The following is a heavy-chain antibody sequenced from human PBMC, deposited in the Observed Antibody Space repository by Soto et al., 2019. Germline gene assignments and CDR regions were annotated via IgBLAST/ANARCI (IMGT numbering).Heavy chain of an antibody. D-gene: IGHD3-22*01. V-gene: IGHV1-69*12. CDR3: ARDPSYDSSGYYYYYYGMDV. Sequence: QVQLVQSGAEVKKPGSSVKVSCKASGGTFSSYAISWVRQAPGQGLEWMGGIIPIFGTANYAQKFQGRVRITADEATSTAYMELSSLRSEDTAVYYCARDPSYDSSGYYYYYYGMDVWGQGTTVTVSS. CDR2: IIPIFGTA. CDR1: GGTFSSYA. J-gene: IGHJ6*02.